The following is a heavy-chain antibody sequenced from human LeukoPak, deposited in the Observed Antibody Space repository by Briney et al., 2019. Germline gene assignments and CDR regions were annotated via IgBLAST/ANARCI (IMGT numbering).Heavy chain of an antibody. CDR2: IYHSGST. CDR3: ARRTSAALRSFDY. V-gene: IGHV4-38-2*01. D-gene: IGHD2-15*01. Sequence: SETLSLTCAVSGYSISSGYYWGWIRQPPGKGLGWIGSIYHSGSTYYNPSLKSRVTISVDTSKNQFSLMLSYVTAADTAVYYCARRTSAALRSFDYWGQGTLVTVSS. CDR1: GYSISSGYY. J-gene: IGHJ4*02.